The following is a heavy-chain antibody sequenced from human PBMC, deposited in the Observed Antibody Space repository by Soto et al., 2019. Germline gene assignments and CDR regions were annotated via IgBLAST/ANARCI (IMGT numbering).Heavy chain of an antibody. CDR3: ARIIGYCRNNDCSWTFDV. CDR2: IYPGDSTS. J-gene: IGHJ3*01. Sequence: PGESLKISCKGSGYSFTSYWIGWVRQMPGKGLEWMGIIYPGDSTSTYSPSFQGQVTISVDTSITTAYLQLNSLKASDTAMYYCARIIGYCRNNDCSWTFDVWGQGTMVTVSS. V-gene: IGHV5-51*01. CDR1: GYSFTSYW. D-gene: IGHD2-15*01.